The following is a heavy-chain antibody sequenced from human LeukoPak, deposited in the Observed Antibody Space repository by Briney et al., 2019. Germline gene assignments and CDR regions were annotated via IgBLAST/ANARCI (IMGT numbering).Heavy chain of an antibody. D-gene: IGHD3-9*01. CDR1: GFTFSSYA. Sequence: GGSLRLSCAASGFTFSSYAMSWVRQAPGKGLEWVSAISGSGGSTYYADSAKGRFTISRDNSKNTLYLQMNSLRAEDTAVYYCANVDILTGYYPDYWGQGTLVTVSS. CDR2: ISGSGGST. CDR3: ANVDILTGYYPDY. J-gene: IGHJ4*02. V-gene: IGHV3-23*01.